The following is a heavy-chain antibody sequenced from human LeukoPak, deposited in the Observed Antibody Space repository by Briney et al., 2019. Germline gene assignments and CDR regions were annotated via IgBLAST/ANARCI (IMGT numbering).Heavy chain of an antibody. J-gene: IGHJ6*03. CDR1: GGSISSSSYY. V-gene: IGHV4-39*01. Sequence: PSETLSLTCTVSGGSISSSSYYWGWIRQPPGKGLEWIGSIYYSGSTYYKSSLKSRVTVSVGTSKNQFSLKLSSVTAADTAVYYCARALPSSWYETYYYYYYMDVWGKGTTVTVSS. D-gene: IGHD6-13*01. CDR2: IYYSGST. CDR3: ARALPSSWYETYYYYYYMDV.